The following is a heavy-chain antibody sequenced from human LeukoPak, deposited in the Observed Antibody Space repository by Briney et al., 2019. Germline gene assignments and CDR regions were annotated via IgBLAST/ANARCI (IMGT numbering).Heavy chain of an antibody. D-gene: IGHD3-10*02. CDR3: ARDMSRILRPGWFDP. CDR1: GITFTDAW. CDR2: IYYSGST. J-gene: IGHJ5*02. Sequence: PGGSLRLSCAASGITFTDAWMTWVRQPPGKGLEWIGYIYYSGSTNYNPSLKSRVTISVDTSKNHFSLRLSSVTAADTAVYYCARDMSRILRPGWFDPWGQGTLVTVSS. V-gene: IGHV4-59*01.